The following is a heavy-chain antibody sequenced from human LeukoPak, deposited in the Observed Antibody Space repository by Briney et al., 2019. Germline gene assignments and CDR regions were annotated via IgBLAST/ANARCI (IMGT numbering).Heavy chain of an antibody. CDR2: VNLQGST. CDR3: ARDKDPYGAGSYWL. D-gene: IGHD3-10*01. J-gene: IGHJ4*02. CDR1: GGSITSTNY. V-gene: IGHV4-4*02. Sequence: SGTLSLTCGVSGGSITSTNYWTWVRQPPGKGLEWIGEVNLQGSTNYNPSLMGRVAISVDMSENHISLQLTSVTAADTAVYYCARDKDPYGAGSYWLWGQGTLVTVSS.